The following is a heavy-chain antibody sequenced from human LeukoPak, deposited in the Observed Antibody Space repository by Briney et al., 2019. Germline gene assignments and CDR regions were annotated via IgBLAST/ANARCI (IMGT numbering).Heavy chain of an antibody. CDR2: INHSGST. J-gene: IGHJ3*02. D-gene: IGHD4/OR15-4a*01. Sequence: SETLSLTCAVYGGSFSGYYWSWIRQPPGKGLEWIGEINHSGSTNYTPSLKSRVTISVDTSKNQFSLKLSSVTAADTAVYYCARGGYKYGADSFDIWGHGTMVTVSS. CDR1: GGSFSGYY. CDR3: ARGGYKYGADSFDI. V-gene: IGHV4-34*01.